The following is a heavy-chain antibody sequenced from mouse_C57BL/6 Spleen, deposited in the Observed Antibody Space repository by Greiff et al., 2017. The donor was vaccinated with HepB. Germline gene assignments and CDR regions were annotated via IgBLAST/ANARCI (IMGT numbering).Heavy chain of an antibody. V-gene: IGHV1-64*01. CDR2: IHPNSGST. D-gene: IGHD1-1*01. CDR1: GYTFTSYW. J-gene: IGHJ4*01. CDR3: ASGYYYGSGYAMDY. Sequence: QVHVKQPGAELVKPGASVKLSCKASGYTFTSYWMHWVKQRPGQGLEWIGMIHPNSGSTNYNEKFKSKATLTVDKSSSTAYMQLSSLTSEDSAVYYCASGYYYGSGYAMDYWGQGTSVTVSS.